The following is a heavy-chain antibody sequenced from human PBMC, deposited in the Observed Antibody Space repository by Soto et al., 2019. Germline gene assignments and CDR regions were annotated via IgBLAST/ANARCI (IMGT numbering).Heavy chain of an antibody. V-gene: IGHV4-34*01. CDR1: GGSFSGFY. CDR3: ARMAGAWYFDL. J-gene: IGHJ2*01. Sequence: QVQLQQWGAGLLKPSETLSLTCAVHGGSFSGFYWTWIRQPPGKGLEWIGEINHSGSSNYNPPLKGRVTMSLDTSRNQFSLSLNSVTAADRAVYYCARMAGAWYFDLWGRGTLVTVSS. CDR2: INHSGSS.